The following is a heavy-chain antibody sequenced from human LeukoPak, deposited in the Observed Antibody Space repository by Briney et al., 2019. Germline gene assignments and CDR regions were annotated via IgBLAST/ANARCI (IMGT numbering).Heavy chain of an antibody. V-gene: IGHV3-43*02. D-gene: IGHD6-19*01. CDR2: ISGDGGST. CDR3: AKDRAYSSGWYEIDY. Sequence: GGSLRLSCEASGFTFDDYAMHWVRQAPGKGLEWVSLISGDGGSTHHADSVKGRFTISRDNSKNSLYLQMNSLRTEDTALYYCAKDRAYSSGWYEIDYWGQGTLVTVSS. CDR1: GFTFDDYA. J-gene: IGHJ4*02.